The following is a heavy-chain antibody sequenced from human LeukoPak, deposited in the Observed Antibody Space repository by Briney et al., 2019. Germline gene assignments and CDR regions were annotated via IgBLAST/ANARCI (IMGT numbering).Heavy chain of an antibody. V-gene: IGHV1-18*01. Sequence: ASVKVSCKASGYTFTSYGISRVRQAPGQGLEWMGWISAYNGNTNYAQKLQGRVTMTTDTSTSTAYMELRSLRSDDTAVYYCARGHHYYYDSSGPADYWGQGTLVTVSS. D-gene: IGHD3-22*01. CDR3: ARGHHYYYDSSGPADY. CDR2: ISAYNGNT. CDR1: GYTFTSYG. J-gene: IGHJ4*02.